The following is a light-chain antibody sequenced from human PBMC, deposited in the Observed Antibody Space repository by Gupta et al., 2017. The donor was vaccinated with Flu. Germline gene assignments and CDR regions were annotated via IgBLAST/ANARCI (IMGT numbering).Light chain of an antibody. CDR3: QQTYSTPYT. CDR1: QSGSSF. CDR2: LTS. Sequence: DIHLTQSPSALSASEGDRLTITCRSRQSGSSFLNWYQQKAGKVPNLLIYLTSKLQSGVPSRFSGSGSGTHFTLTISSLQPEDFASYYCQQTYSTPYTFGQGTKLEIK. V-gene: IGKV1-39*01. J-gene: IGKJ2*01.